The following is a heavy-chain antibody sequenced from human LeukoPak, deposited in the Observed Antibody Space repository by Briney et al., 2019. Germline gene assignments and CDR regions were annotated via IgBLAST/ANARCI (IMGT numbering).Heavy chain of an antibody. CDR2: IYYSGST. Sequence: SETLSLTCTVFGDXIISSSHYWGWIRQPPGKGLEWIGSIYYSGSTHFNPSLQSRVTMSVDASKNQFSLKLSSVTAADTAGYYCARHWTGYYYYGMDVWGQGTTVTVSS. J-gene: IGHJ6*02. CDR3: ARHWTGYYYYGMDV. V-gene: IGHV4-39*01. CDR1: GDXIISSSHY. D-gene: IGHD3/OR15-3a*01.